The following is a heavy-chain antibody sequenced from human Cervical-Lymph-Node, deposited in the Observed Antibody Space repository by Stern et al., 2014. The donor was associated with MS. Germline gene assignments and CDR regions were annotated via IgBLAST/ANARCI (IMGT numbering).Heavy chain of an antibody. J-gene: IGHJ6*02. CDR3: ARGLGGIIISAAQDV. CDR2: IFYSGST. CDR1: GGSISSGDYY. D-gene: IGHD2-2*01. Sequence: QLQLQESGPGLVKPSQTLFLTCTVSGGSISSGDYYWSWIRQHPGKGLEWIGYIFYSGSTYYNPSLKSRLTISVDMSKNQFSLKLSSVTAADTAVYYCARGLGGIIISAAQDVWGQGTTVTVSS. V-gene: IGHV4-31*03.